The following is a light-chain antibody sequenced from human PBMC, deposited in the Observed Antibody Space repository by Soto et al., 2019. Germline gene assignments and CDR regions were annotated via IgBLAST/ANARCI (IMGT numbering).Light chain of an antibody. CDR3: QKYGNSPIT. J-gene: IGKJ5*01. CDR1: ERIYSAY. V-gene: IGKV3-20*01. Sequence: EIVLTQSPGTLSLSRGESATLSCRASERIYSAYLGWYQQKPGQAPRLLIYGKSSRATGIPDRLSGSGSGTDLNLTISRLEPEDFAVYYCQKYGNSPITCGQGTRLEIK. CDR2: GKS.